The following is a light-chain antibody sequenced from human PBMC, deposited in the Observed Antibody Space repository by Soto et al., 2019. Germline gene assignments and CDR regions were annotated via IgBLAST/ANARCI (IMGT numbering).Light chain of an antibody. CDR2: GAS. V-gene: IGKV3-20*01. J-gene: IGKJ3*01. Sequence: EIVLTQSPGTLSLSPGERATLSCRASQSISSSYLAWYQQRPGQAPRLLIFGASYRATGIPDRFSGSGSGTDFTLTISRLEPEDFAVYYCQQYSSSPPEFTFGPGTKVHIK. CDR3: QQYSSSPPEFT. CDR1: QSISSSY.